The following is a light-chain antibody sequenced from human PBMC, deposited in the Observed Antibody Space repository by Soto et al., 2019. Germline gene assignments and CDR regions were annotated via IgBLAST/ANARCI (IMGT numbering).Light chain of an antibody. CDR2: EVS. CDR1: SSDVGNYNS. J-gene: IGLJ1*01. CDR3: SSYRSSNTLHV. V-gene: IGLV2-14*01. Sequence: QPVLTQPASVSGSPGQSITISCTGTSSDVGNYNSVSWYQQYPGKAPKLMIHEVSNRPSGVSNRFSGSKSGNTASLTISGLQAEDEADYYCSSYRSSNTLHVFGTGTKVTVL.